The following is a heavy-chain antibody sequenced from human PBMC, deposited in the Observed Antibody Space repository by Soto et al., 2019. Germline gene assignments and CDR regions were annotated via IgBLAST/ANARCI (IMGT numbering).Heavy chain of an antibody. J-gene: IGHJ5*02. D-gene: IGHD6-13*01. Sequence: GGSLRLSCAASGFTFRSYAMSWVRQAPGKGLEWVSGISGSGISTHYADSVKGRFTISRDNAKNSLYLQMNSLRAEDTAVYYCARHPERIAQIGWFDPWGQGTLVTVSS. CDR3: ARHPERIAQIGWFDP. CDR1: GFTFRSYA. V-gene: IGHV3-23*01. CDR2: ISGSGIST.